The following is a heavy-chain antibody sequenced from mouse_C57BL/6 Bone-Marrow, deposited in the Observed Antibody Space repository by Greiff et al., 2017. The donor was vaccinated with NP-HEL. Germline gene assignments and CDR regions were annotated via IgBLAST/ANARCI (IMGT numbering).Heavy chain of an antibody. D-gene: IGHD2-2*01. CDR1: GFTFSDYY. CDR2: ISNGGGST. Sequence: EVMLVESGGGLVQPGGSLKLSCAASGFTFSDYYMYWVRQTPEKRLEWVAYISNGGGSTYYPDTVKGRFTISRDNAKNTLYLQMSRLKSEDTAMYYCARHPSTMVTTGTWFAYWGQGTLVTVSA. J-gene: IGHJ3*01. V-gene: IGHV5-12*01. CDR3: ARHPSTMVTTGTWFAY.